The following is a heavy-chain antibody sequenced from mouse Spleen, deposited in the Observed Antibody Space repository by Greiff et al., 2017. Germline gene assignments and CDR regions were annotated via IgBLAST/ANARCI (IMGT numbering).Heavy chain of an antibody. CDR2: ISYDGSN. D-gene: IGHD1-1*01. J-gene: IGHJ1*03. CDR1: GYSITSGYY. CDR3: ARGAYYYGSSWYFDV. Sequence: EVQRVESGPGLVKPSQSLSLTCSVTGYSITSGYYWNWIRQFPGNKLEWMGYISYDGSNNYNPSLKNRISITRDTSKNQFFLKLNSVTTEDTATYYCARGAYYYGSSWYFDVWGTGTTVTVSS. V-gene: IGHV3-6*01.